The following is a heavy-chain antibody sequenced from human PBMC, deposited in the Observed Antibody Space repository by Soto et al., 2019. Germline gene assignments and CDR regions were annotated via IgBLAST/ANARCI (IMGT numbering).Heavy chain of an antibody. CDR1: GFTFINSW. Sequence: GGSLRLSCAASGFTFINSWMNWVLQAPGKGLEWVGRIKSKTDGGTTDYAAPVKGRFTISRDDSKNTLYLQMNSLKTEDTAVYYCTTEVAVAGNLDYWGQGTLVTVSS. D-gene: IGHD6-19*01. V-gene: IGHV3-15*07. CDR2: IKSKTDGGTT. J-gene: IGHJ4*02. CDR3: TTEVAVAGNLDY.